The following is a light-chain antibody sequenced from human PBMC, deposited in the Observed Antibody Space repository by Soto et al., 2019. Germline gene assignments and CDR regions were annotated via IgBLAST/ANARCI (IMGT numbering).Light chain of an antibody. CDR3: QHYNNWPPWT. CDR2: GAS. J-gene: IGKJ1*01. CDR1: QSVSSSY. V-gene: IGKV3-15*01. Sequence: EIVLTQSPGTLSLSPGERATLSCRAVQSVSSSYLGWYQQKHGQAPRLLIYGASTRATGIPARFSGSGSGTEFTLIISSLQSEDFAVYYCQHYNNWPPWTFGQGTKVDIK.